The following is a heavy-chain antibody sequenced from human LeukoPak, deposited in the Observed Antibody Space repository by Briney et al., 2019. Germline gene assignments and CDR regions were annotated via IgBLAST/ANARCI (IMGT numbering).Heavy chain of an antibody. Sequence: PSETLSLTCTASGGSISSSSYYWGWIRQPPGKGLEWIGSIYYSGSTYYNPSLKSRVTISVDTSKNQFSLKLSSVTAADTAVYYCAREVYDFWSGYNYEGYAFDIWGQGTMVTVSS. J-gene: IGHJ3*02. V-gene: IGHV4-39*07. CDR2: IYYSGST. D-gene: IGHD3-3*01. CDR3: AREVYDFWSGYNYEGYAFDI. CDR1: GGSISSSSYY.